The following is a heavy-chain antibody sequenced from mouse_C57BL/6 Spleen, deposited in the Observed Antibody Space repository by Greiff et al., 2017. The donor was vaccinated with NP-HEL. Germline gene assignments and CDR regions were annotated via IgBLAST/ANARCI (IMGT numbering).Heavy chain of an antibody. CDR2: INYDGSST. V-gene: IGHV5-16*01. CDR3: ARGGLGRGYFDD. J-gene: IGHJ2*01. CDR1: GFTFSDYY. Sequence: EVQRVESEGGLVQPGSSMKLSCTASGFTFSDYYMAWVRQVPEKGLEWVANINYDGSSTYYLDSLTSRFIISRDNAKNILYLQMSSLKSEDTATYYCARGGLGRGYFDDWGQGTTLTVSS. D-gene: IGHD4-1*01.